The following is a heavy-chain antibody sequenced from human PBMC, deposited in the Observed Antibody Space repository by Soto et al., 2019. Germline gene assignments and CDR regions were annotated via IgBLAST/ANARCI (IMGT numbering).Heavy chain of an antibody. J-gene: IGHJ6*02. Sequence: GGSLRLSCAASGFTFSSYAMSWVRQAPGKGLEWVSAISGSGGSTYYADSVKGRFTISRDNSKNTLYLQMNSLRAGDTAVYYCAKDGWRAAAGIGQYYYYGMDVWGQGTTVTVSS. CDR1: GFTFSSYA. CDR3: AKDGWRAAAGIGQYYYYGMDV. D-gene: IGHD6-13*01. V-gene: IGHV3-23*01. CDR2: ISGSGGST.